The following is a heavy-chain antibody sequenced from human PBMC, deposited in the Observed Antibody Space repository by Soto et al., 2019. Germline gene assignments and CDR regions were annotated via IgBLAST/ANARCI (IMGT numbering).Heavy chain of an antibody. D-gene: IGHD3-10*01. CDR3: ARLMVRGVSLTSYYMDV. CDR1: GYTFTSYG. Sequence: QVQLVQSGAEVKKPGASVKVSCKASGYTFTSYGISWVRQAPGQGLEWMGWISAYNGNTNYAQKLQGRVTMTTDTSTSTAYMELRSLRSDDTAVYCCARLMVRGVSLTSYYMDVWGKGTTVTVSS. J-gene: IGHJ6*03. V-gene: IGHV1-18*01. CDR2: ISAYNGNT.